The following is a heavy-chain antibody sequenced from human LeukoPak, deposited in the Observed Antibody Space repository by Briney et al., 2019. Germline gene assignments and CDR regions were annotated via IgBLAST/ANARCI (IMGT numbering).Heavy chain of an antibody. V-gene: IGHV3-23*05. CDR2: IYSTDKT. J-gene: IGHJ6*04. CDR3: AREIGYYFDNHSSRLRGRFDV. CDR1: GFTFSSYA. Sequence: QSGGSLRLSCAASGFTFSSYAMSWVRQAPGKGLEWVSVIYSTDKTNYTDSVQGRFTISRDPSKNTVYLQMNSLRGEDTAVYYCAREIGYYFDNHSSRLRGRFDVWGTGTTVIVSS. D-gene: IGHD3-22*01.